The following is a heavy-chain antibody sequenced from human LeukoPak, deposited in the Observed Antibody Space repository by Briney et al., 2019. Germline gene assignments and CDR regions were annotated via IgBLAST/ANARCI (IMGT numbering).Heavy chain of an antibody. CDR1: GYTLTELS. D-gene: IGHD2-2*01. V-gene: IGHV1-24*01. CDR2: FDPEDAET. Sequence: ASVKVSCKVSGYTLTELSMHWVRQAPGKGLEWMGGFDPEDAETIYAQKFQGRVTMTEDTSTDTAYVELSRLRSDDTAVYYCARVVPAAGSPFDYWGQGTLVTVSS. CDR3: ARVVPAAGSPFDY. J-gene: IGHJ4*02.